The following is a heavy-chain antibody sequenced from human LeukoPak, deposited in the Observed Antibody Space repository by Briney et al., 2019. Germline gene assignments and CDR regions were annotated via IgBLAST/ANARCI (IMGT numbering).Heavy chain of an antibody. J-gene: IGHJ4*02. CDR2: IFPGGSDT. D-gene: IGHD5-18*01. CDR1: GYSFTSYW. CDR3: ARGYSYGYLYPADY. V-gene: IGHV5-51*01. Sequence: GESLKISCKGSGYSFTSYWIGWVRQMPGKGLEWMGIIFPGGSDTTYSPSFQGQVTISVDKSISTAYLQWSSLKASDTAMYYCARGYSYGYLYPADYWGQGTLVTVSS.